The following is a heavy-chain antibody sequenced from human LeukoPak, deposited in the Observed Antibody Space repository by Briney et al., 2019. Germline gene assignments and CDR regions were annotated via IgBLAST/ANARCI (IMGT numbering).Heavy chain of an antibody. D-gene: IGHD5-12*01. CDR3: ARAGIVATATNFDY. Sequence: SETLSLTCSVSGGSVSSGSYYWSWIRQPPGKGLEWIGYSYYIGSTKYNPSLKSRVTISVDTSKNQFSLKASSVTAADTAVYYCARAGIVATATNFDYWGQGTLVTVSS. CDR2: SYYIGST. V-gene: IGHV4-61*01. CDR1: GGSVSSGSYY. J-gene: IGHJ4*02.